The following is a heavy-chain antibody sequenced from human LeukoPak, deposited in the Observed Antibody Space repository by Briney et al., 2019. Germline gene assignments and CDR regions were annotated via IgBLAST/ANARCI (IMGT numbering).Heavy chain of an antibody. J-gene: IGHJ4*02. Sequence: PSETLSLTCAVYGESFSGYYWTWIRQPPGKGLQWIGEIIESGATKYMSSLKSRVTISIDTSKSQFSLNLTSVTAADTAVYYCATGGWFGESRGVYWGQGTLVTVSS. V-gene: IGHV4-34*01. D-gene: IGHD3-10*01. CDR1: GESFSGYY. CDR3: ATGGWFGESRGVY. CDR2: IIESGAT.